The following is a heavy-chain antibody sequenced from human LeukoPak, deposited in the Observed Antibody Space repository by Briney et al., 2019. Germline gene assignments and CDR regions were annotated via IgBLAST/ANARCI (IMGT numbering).Heavy chain of an antibody. CDR2: ISSSSSYI. V-gene: IGHV3-21*01. Sequence: PGGSLRLSCAASGFTFSSYSMNGVGQAPGKGLEWVSSISSSSSYIYYADSVKGRFTISRDNAKNSLYLQMNSLRAEDTAVYYCVRGGYRGFDYEYWGQGTLVTVSS. CDR1: GFTFSSYS. D-gene: IGHD5-12*01. J-gene: IGHJ4*02. CDR3: VRGGYRGFDYEY.